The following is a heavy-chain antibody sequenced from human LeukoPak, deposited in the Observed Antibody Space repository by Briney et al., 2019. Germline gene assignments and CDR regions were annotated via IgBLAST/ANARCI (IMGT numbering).Heavy chain of an antibody. CDR2: IYSSGST. CDR1: GGSISRYY. J-gene: IGHJ4*02. V-gene: IGHV4-4*07. CDR3: AREGPYGEKDY. D-gene: IGHD4-17*01. Sequence: SETLSLTCTVSGGSISRYYWNWIRQPAGKGLEWIGRIYSSGSTNYNPSLKSRVTMSVDTSKNQFSLKLSSVTAADTAVYYCAREGPYGEKDYWGQGTLVTVSS.